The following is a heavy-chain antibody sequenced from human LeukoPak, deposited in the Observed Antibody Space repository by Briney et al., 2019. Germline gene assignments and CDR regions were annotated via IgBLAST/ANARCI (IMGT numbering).Heavy chain of an antibody. CDR3: ARVGRDDYSNPGEDSWFDP. V-gene: IGHV3-74*01. CDR2: INSDGSST. Sequence: PGGSLRLSCDGTGFTFSSYWMHCVRQAPGKGLVWVSRINSDGSSTSYADSVKGRFTISRDNAKNSLYLQMNSLRAEDTAVYYCARVGRDDYSNPGEDSWFDPWGQGTLVTVSS. D-gene: IGHD4-11*01. CDR1: GFTFSSYW. J-gene: IGHJ5*02.